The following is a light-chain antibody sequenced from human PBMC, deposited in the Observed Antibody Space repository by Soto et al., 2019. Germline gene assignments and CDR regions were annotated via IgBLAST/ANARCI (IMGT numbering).Light chain of an antibody. Sequence: EVVLTQSPGTLSLSPGARATLSCRASETISSSHLAWYQQTPGQAPRLLLYRSSTRATGIPDRFSGSGSGTDFALTISRLETDDSAVYYCQQYGGSPFTFGPGTKVDIK. CDR2: RSS. CDR3: QQYGGSPFT. J-gene: IGKJ3*01. CDR1: ETISSSH. V-gene: IGKV3-20*01.